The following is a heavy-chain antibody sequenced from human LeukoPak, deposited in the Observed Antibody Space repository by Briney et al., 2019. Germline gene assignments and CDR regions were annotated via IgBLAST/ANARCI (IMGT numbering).Heavy chain of an antibody. D-gene: IGHD2-15*01. CDR3: ARHHDGGPKLRLDF. Sequence: KPSETLSLTCRVSGASVSNYYWSWIGQSPGKGLEWIGFFHYSGSTNYNPSLNSRVTTSIDTSMNQLSLTLVSVTAADTAVYFCARHHDGGPKLRLDFWGLGVLVTVSS. J-gene: IGHJ4*02. V-gene: IGHV4-59*08. CDR2: FHYSGST. CDR1: GASVSNYY.